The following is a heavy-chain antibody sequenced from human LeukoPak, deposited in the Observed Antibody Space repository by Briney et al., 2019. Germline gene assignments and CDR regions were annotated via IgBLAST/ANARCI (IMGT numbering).Heavy chain of an antibody. D-gene: IGHD6-19*01. Sequence: SETLSLTCTVSGGSISSYYWSWIRQPPGKGLEWIGEINHSGSTNYNPSLKSRVTISVDTSKSQFSLKLSSVTAADTAVYYCAGGEQWLDFDYWGQGTLVTVSS. J-gene: IGHJ4*02. V-gene: IGHV4-34*01. CDR1: GGSISSYY. CDR3: AGGEQWLDFDY. CDR2: INHSGST.